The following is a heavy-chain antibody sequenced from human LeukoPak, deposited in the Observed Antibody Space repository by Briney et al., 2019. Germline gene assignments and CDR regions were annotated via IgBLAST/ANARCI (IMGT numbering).Heavy chain of an antibody. D-gene: IGHD3-22*01. CDR1: GGSITSSHW. V-gene: IGHV4-4*02. CDR2: IYHGGST. Sequence: SETLSLTCAVSGGSITSSHWWSWVRQPPGKGLEWIGEIYHGGSTNYNPSLKTRVFISLDKSKNQFSLNLRSVTAADTAVYYCARVGDDRSDYYHYYMDVWGKGTTVTVSS. J-gene: IGHJ6*03. CDR3: ARVGDDRSDYYHYYMDV.